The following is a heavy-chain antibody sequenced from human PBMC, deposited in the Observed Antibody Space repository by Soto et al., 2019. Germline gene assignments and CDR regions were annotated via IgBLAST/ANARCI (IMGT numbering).Heavy chain of an antibody. Sequence: GGSLRLSCAASGFTFSSYAMSWVRQAPGKGLEWVSAISGSGGSTYYADSVKGRFTISRDNSKNTLYLQMNSLRAEDTAVYYCATLKGDYYDSTGAFDIWGQGTMVTVPS. CDR3: ATLKGDYYDSTGAFDI. CDR2: ISGSGGST. J-gene: IGHJ3*02. D-gene: IGHD3-22*01. CDR1: GFTFSSYA. V-gene: IGHV3-23*01.